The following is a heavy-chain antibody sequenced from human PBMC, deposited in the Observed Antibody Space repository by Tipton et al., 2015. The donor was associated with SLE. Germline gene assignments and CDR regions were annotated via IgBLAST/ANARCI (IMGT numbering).Heavy chain of an antibody. CDR3: ARDFDPDHFVSESSLYWIDP. CDR1: GYSFTSYY. J-gene: IGHJ5*02. Sequence: QLVQSGPEVKKPGASVKVSCKASGYSFTSYYIHWVRQAPGQGLEWMGMINPSGGSTNYAQKFQGRVTMTRDTSTRTVFMELDNLRSEDSAIYYCARDFDPDHFVSESSLYWIDPWGQGTLVTVSS. D-gene: IGHD3-9*01. V-gene: IGHV1-46*01. CDR2: INPSGGST.